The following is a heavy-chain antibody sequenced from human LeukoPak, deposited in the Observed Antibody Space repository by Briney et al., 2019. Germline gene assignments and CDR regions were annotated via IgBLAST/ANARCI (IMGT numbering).Heavy chain of an antibody. CDR1: GGSISPYY. CDR3: ARHGYCSGGSCYWDY. J-gene: IGHJ4*02. CDR2: IYYSGST. D-gene: IGHD2-15*01. V-gene: IGHV4-59*08. Sequence: PSETVSLICIVWGGSISPYYWSWIRQPPGSGLEWIAYIYYSGSTSYNPSLKSRVAISVDTSNNEVSLKLSSVTAADTAVYYCARHGYCSGGSCYWDYWGQGTLVTVSS.